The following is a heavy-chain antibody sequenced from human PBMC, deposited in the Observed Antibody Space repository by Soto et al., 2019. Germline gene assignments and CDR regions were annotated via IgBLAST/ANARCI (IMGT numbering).Heavy chain of an antibody. Sequence: SETLSLTCTVSGGSISSYYWSWIRQPPGKGLEWIGYIYYSGSTNYNPSLKGRVTISVDTSKNQFSLKLSSVTAADTAVYYCARLRDYGDYDNWFDPWGQGTLVTVSS. CDR2: IYYSGST. CDR1: GGSISSYY. CDR3: ARLRDYGDYDNWFDP. J-gene: IGHJ5*02. V-gene: IGHV4-59*08. D-gene: IGHD4-17*01.